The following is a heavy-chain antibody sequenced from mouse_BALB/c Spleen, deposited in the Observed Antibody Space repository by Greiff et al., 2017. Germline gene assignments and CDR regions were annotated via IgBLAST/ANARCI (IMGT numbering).Heavy chain of an antibody. V-gene: IGHV5-6*02. Sequence: DVMLVESGGDLVKPGGSLKLSCAASGFTFSSYGMSWVRQTPDKRLEWVATISSGGSYTYYPDSVKGRFTISRDNAKNTLYLQMSSLKSEDTAMYYCARPDGYPMDYWGQGTSVTVSS. CDR2: ISSGGSYT. J-gene: IGHJ4*01. CDR1: GFTFSSYG. CDR3: ARPDGYPMDY. D-gene: IGHD2-3*01.